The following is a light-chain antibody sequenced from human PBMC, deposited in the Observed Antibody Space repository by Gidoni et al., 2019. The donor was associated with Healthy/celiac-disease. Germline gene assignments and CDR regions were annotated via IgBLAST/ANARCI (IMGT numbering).Light chain of an antibody. Sequence: EIVLTQSPAPLSSSPGESATLSCGASHSVSSSYLAWYQQKPGLAPRLLIYDASSRATGIPDRFSGSGSGTDFTLTISRLEAEDFAVYYCQQYGSSPRTFGQGTKVEIK. CDR3: QQYGSSPRT. CDR1: HSVSSSY. CDR2: DAS. J-gene: IGKJ1*01. V-gene: IGKV3D-20*01.